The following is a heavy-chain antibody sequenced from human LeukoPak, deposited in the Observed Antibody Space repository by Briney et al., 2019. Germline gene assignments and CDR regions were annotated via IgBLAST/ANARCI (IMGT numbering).Heavy chain of an antibody. Sequence: SVKVSCKASGGTLSSYAISWVRQAPGQGLEWMGGIIPIFGTANYAQKFQGRVTITADESTSTAYMELSSLRSEDTAVYYCAREGDSSGYYYSNWFDPWGQGTLVTVSS. CDR3: AREGDSSGYYYSNWFDP. CDR2: IIPIFGTA. CDR1: GGTLSSYA. J-gene: IGHJ5*02. D-gene: IGHD3-22*01. V-gene: IGHV1-69*13.